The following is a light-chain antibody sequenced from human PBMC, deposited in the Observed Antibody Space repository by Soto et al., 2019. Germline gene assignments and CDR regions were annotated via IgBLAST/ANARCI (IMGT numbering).Light chain of an antibody. CDR1: QSVSSY. J-gene: IGKJ5*01. CDR3: QQRNNWPPIT. CDR2: DAS. V-gene: IGKV3-11*01. Sequence: EIVLTQSAATLSLSPGERATLSCRASQSVSSYLAWYQQKPGQAPRLLIYDASNRATDIPARFSGSGSGTDFTLTISSLEPEDFAVYYCQQRNNWPPITFGQGTRLEIK.